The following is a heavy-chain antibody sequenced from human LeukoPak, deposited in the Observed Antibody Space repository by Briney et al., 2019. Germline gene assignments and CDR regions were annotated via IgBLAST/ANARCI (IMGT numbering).Heavy chain of an antibody. V-gene: IGHV3-74*01. Sequence: PGGSLRLSCATSGFTFSTSWMHWVRQAPGKGLVWVSRINTDGNTRDYADSVKGRFTISRDNSKNTLYLQMNSLRAEDTAVYYCAKDQGIAVAGHHFDYWGQGTLVTVSS. CDR3: AKDQGIAVAGHHFDY. CDR1: GFTFSTSW. J-gene: IGHJ4*02. D-gene: IGHD6-19*01. CDR2: INTDGNTR.